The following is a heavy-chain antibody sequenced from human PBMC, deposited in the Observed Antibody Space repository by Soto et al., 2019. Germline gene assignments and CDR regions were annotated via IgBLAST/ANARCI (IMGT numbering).Heavy chain of an antibody. CDR1: GGSVSSGSYY. V-gene: IGHV4-61*01. CDR2: IYYSGST. D-gene: IGHD2-2*01. CDR3: AKGAHSCSSTSCYLEIVGRNWFDP. Sequence: SETLSLTCTVSGGSVSSGSYYWSWIRQPPGKGLEWIGYIYYSGSTNYNPSLKSRVTISVDTSKNQFSLKLSSVTAADTAVYYCAKGAHSCSSTSCYLEIVGRNWFDPWGQGTLVTVSS. J-gene: IGHJ5*02.